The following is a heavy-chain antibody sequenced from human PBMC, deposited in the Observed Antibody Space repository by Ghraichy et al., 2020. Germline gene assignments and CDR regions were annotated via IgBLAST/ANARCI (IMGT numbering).Heavy chain of an antibody. CDR1: GFTFSSYW. CDR2: IKQDGSEK. J-gene: IGHJ1*01. D-gene: IGHD6-13*01. V-gene: IGHV3-7*04. Sequence: GGSLRLSCAASGFTFSSYWMSWVRQAPGKGLEWVANIKQDGSEKYYVDSVKGRFTISRDNAKNSLYLQMNSLRAEDTAVYYCARGGIAAAGSEYFQHWCQGTLVTVSS. CDR3: ARGGIAAAGSEYFQH.